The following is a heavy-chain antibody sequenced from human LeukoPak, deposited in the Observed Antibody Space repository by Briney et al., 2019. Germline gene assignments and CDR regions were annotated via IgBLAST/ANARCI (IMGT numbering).Heavy chain of an antibody. D-gene: IGHD1-1*01. V-gene: IGHV3-49*04. CDR3: SRNCLVDFDY. J-gene: IGHJ4*02. CDR1: GFAFYDFD. Sequence: AGGSLRLSCTASGFAFYDFDMRWVRQPAGKGREWVGFIRRTAYGGAAEYAASVKGRFIISRDDSKGIAYLQMNSLKTEDTPVYYCSRNCLVDFDYWGQGARVIASP. CDR2: IRRTAYGGAA.